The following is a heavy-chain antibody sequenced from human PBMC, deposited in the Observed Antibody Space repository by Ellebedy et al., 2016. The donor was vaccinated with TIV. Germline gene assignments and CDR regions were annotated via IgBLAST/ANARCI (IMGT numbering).Heavy chain of an antibody. J-gene: IGHJ3*02. CDR1: GGSIGSDDYY. CDR2: IFYSGST. D-gene: IGHD3-3*01. Sequence: LRLSCTVSGGSIGSDDYYWSWIRQPPGKGLEWIGYIFYSGSTYYNPSLKSRVTISGDTSKNQFSLRLTSVTAADTAVYYCARQKTDSGSFLCDIWGQGTMVTVFS. CDR3: ARQKTDSGSFLCDI. V-gene: IGHV4-30-4*01.